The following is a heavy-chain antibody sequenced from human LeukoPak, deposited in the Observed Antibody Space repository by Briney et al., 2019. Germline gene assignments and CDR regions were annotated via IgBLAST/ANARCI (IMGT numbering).Heavy chain of an antibody. CDR3: ARGYNVVSVDCSGGSCYPVAFDI. Sequence: GRSLRLSCAASGFTFSSYGMHWVRQAPGKGLEWVAVISYDGSNKYYADSVKGRFTISRDNSKNTLYLQMNSLRAEDTAVYYCARGYNVVSVDCSGGSCYPVAFDIWGQGTMVTVSS. J-gene: IGHJ3*02. CDR1: GFTFSSYG. D-gene: IGHD2-15*01. CDR2: ISYDGSNK. V-gene: IGHV3-30*03.